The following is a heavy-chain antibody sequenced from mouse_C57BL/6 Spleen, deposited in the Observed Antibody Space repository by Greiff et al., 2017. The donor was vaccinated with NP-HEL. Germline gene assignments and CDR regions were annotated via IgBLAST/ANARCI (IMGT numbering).Heavy chain of an antibody. CDR3: AREEDDYRFDY. J-gene: IGHJ2*01. CDR2: INYDGSCT. CDR1: GFTFSDYY. D-gene: IGHD2-4*01. Sequence: EVNVVESEGGLVQPGSSMKLSCTASGFTFSDYYMAWVRQVPEKGLEWVANINYDGSCTYYLDSLKSRFIISRDNATNILYLQMSSLKSEDTATDYCAREEDDYRFDYWGQGTTLTVSS. V-gene: IGHV5-16*01.